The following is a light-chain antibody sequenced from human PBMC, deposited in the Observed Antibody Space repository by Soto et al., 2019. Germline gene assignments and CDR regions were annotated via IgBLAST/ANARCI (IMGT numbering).Light chain of an antibody. CDR3: SSYGGSSTLR. J-gene: IGLJ2*01. CDR1: SSDVGAYNS. Sequence: QSALTQPPSASGSPGQTVTISCTGTSSDVGAYNSVSWYQQHPGTAPNLIIYEVSKRPSVVADRFSGSKSGNTASLTVSGLQGGDEAYYYGSSYGGSSTLRFGGGTKLTVL. V-gene: IGLV2-8*01. CDR2: EVS.